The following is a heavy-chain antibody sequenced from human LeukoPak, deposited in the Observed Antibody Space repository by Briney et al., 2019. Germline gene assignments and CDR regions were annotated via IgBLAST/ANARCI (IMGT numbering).Heavy chain of an antibody. CDR2: IYTSGST. V-gene: IGHV4-4*07. CDR1: GGSISSYY. J-gene: IGHJ3*02. Sequence: SETLSLTCTVSGGSISSYYWNWIRQSAGKGLEWIGRIYTSGSTNYNPSLKRRVTISVDKSKKQFSLKVSSVTAADTAVYYCARDDFWSGYRAFDIRGQGTRVTVSS. CDR3: ARDDFWSGYRAFDI. D-gene: IGHD3-3*01.